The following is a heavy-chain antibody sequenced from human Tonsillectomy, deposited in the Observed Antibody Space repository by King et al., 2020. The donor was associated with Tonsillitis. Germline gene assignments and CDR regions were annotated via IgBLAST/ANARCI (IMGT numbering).Heavy chain of an antibody. CDR3: ARDQQLIR. V-gene: IGHV3-21*01. CDR1: GFTFSSYS. CDR2: ISSSSSYI. Sequence: VQLVESGGGLVKPGGSLRLSCAASGFTFSSYSMNWVRQAPEKGLEWVSSISSSSSYIYYADSVKGRFTISRDNANNSLYLKMNSLRAEDTAVYYCARDQQLIRWGQGTLVTVSS. D-gene: IGHD6-13*01. J-gene: IGHJ4*02.